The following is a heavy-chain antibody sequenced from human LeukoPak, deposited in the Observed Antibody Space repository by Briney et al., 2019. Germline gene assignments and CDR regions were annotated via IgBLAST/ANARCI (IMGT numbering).Heavy chain of an antibody. Sequence: SVKVSCKAYGGTFSSYAISWVRQAPGQGLEWMGGIIPIFGTANYAQKFQGRVTITTDESTSTAYMELSSLRSEDTAVYYCASSPWGITGTTYNWFDPWGQGTLVTVSS. CDR2: IIPIFGTA. CDR1: GGTFSSYA. V-gene: IGHV1-69*05. J-gene: IGHJ5*02. D-gene: IGHD1-7*01. CDR3: ASSPWGITGTTYNWFDP.